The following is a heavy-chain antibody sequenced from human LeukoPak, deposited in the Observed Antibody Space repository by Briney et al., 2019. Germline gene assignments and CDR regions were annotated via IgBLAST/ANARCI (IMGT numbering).Heavy chain of an antibody. D-gene: IGHD3-22*01. CDR2: ISGGDGST. CDR1: GFTFSGYA. Sequence: GGSLRLSCAASGFTFSGYAMSWVRQAPGKGLEWVSAISGGDGSTYYADSVKGRFTISRDNSKNTLYLQMNSLRADDTAVYYCAKDYYDSSGHDAFDIWGQGTMVTVSS. V-gene: IGHV3-23*01. CDR3: AKDYYDSSGHDAFDI. J-gene: IGHJ3*02.